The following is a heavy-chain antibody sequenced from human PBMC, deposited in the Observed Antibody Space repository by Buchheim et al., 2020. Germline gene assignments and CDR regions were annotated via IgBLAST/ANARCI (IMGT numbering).Heavy chain of an antibody. CDR3: ATGGSSFKSYFDS. J-gene: IGHJ4*02. Sequence: QVRLQESGPGLVKPSETLSLTCNISGGSISSVNFYCSWIRLRPGKGLEWIGYISYTGNTHRNPSLKSRVFVSLDSSKKQVFLNLDSVTAADTAVYFCATGGSSFKSYFDSWGQGT. V-gene: IGHV4-30-4*01. D-gene: IGHD3-10*01. CDR1: GGSISSVNFY. CDR2: ISYTGNT.